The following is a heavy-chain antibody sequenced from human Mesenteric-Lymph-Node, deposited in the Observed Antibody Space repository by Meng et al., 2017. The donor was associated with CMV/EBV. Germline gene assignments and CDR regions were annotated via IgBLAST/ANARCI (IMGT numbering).Heavy chain of an antibody. J-gene: IGHJ4*02. D-gene: IGHD3-16*01. CDR2: ISYDGSNK. V-gene: IGHV3-30-3*02. CDR1: GFTFRSYA. CDR3: AKDPGYGYGLGGPFDY. Sequence: GFTFRSYAMHWVRQAPGKGLEWVAVISYDGSNKYYADSVKGRFTISRDNSKNPLYLQMNSLRAEDTAVYYCAKDPGYGYGLGGPFDYWGQGTLVTVSS.